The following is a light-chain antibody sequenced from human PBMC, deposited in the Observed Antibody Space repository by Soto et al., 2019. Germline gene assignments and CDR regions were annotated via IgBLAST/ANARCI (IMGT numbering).Light chain of an antibody. CDR1: SSDVGDYEH. CDR3: GLFTSSATWV. Sequence: QSALTQPPSVSGSPGQSVTISCTITSSDVGDYEHVSWYQLAPGTAPKLLISDVFNRPSGVPDRFSGSKSGNTPSLTISGLQPEDEADYYCGLFTSSATWVFGGGTKLTVL. V-gene: IGLV2-18*01. CDR2: DVF. J-gene: IGLJ3*02.